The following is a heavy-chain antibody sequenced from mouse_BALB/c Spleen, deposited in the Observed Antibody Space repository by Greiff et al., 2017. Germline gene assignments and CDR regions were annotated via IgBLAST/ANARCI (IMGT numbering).Heavy chain of an antibody. J-gene: IGHJ2*01. V-gene: IGHV5-6-5*01. Sequence: VQLKESGGGLVKPGGSLKLSCAASGFTFSSYAMSWVRQTPEKRLEWVASISSGGSTYYPDSVKGRFTISRDNARNILYLQMSSLRSEDTAMYYCARILRFDYWGQGTTLTVSS. D-gene: IGHD1-1*01. CDR3: ARILRFDY. CDR2: ISSGGST. CDR1: GFTFSSYA.